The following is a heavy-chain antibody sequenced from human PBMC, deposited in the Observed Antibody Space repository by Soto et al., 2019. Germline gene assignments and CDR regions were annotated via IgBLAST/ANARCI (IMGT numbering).Heavy chain of an antibody. CDR3: ARPTRSWSPPFDY. J-gene: IGHJ4*02. Sequence: QVQLVQSGAEVKKPGASVKVSCKASGYTFTSYYMHWVRQAPGQGLEWMGIINPSGGSTSYAQKFQGRVTMTRETSRRTVYMELSSLRSEDTAVYYCARPTRSWSPPFDYWGKGTLVTVSS. V-gene: IGHV1-46*01. CDR1: GYTFTSYY. CDR2: INPSGGST. D-gene: IGHD2-2*01.